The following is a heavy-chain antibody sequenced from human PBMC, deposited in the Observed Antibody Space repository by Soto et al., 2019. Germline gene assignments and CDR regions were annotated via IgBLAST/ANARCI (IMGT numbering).Heavy chain of an antibody. D-gene: IGHD2-15*01. CDR2: INPSGGST. V-gene: IGHV1-46*03. CDR3: ARGPRGCSGGSCYSDY. CDR1: GYTFTSYY. Sequence: ASVKVSCKASGYTFTSYYMHWVRQAPGQGLEWMGIINPSGGSTSYAQKFQGRVTMTRDTSTSTVYMELSSLRSEDTAVYYCARGPRGCSGGSCYSDYWGQRTLVTVSS. J-gene: IGHJ4*02.